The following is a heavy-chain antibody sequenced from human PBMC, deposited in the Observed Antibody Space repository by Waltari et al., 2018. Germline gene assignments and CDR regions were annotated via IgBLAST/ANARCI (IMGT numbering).Heavy chain of an antibody. J-gene: IGHJ4*02. Sequence: EVQLVESGGGLVQPGGSLRLSCAASGFTFSSYAMSWVRQAPGKGLEWVSAISGSGGSTYDADSVKGRFTISRDNSKNTLYLQMNSLRAEDTAVYYCAKLPRITMVRGVIHFDYWGQGTLVTVSS. D-gene: IGHD3-10*01. CDR1: GFTFSSYA. V-gene: IGHV3-23*04. CDR3: AKLPRITMVRGVIHFDY. CDR2: ISGSGGST.